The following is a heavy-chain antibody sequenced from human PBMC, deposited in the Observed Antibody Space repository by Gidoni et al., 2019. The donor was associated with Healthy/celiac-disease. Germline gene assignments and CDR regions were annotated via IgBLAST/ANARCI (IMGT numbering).Heavy chain of an antibody. D-gene: IGHD3-22*01. Sequence: LHLVQSGAEVKKPGASVTVSCKAPGYTFTSYGISWVGQAPGQRLEWMGWISAYNGNTNYAQKIQGRVTMTTDTSTRTAYMELRSLRSDDTAVYYCARAPTYDSSGYPFDYWGQGTLVTVSS. V-gene: IGHV1-18*04. CDR1: GYTFTSYG. CDR2: ISAYNGNT. CDR3: ARAPTYDSSGYPFDY. J-gene: IGHJ4*02.